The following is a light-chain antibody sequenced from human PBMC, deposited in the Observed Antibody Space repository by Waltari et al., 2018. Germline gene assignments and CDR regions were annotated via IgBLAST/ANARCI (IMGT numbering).Light chain of an antibody. Sequence: DIQMTQSPSSLSASVGDTVTITCRARQSISTYLNWYQVKPGKAPKLRIYVASSLQSGVPPRVSGRGAGTDFTITINSRQPEDLATYYCQETSRAPPVTGGGGTKVEIK. CDR2: VAS. CDR3: QETSRAPPVT. J-gene: IGKJ4*01. V-gene: IGKV1-39*01. CDR1: QSISTY.